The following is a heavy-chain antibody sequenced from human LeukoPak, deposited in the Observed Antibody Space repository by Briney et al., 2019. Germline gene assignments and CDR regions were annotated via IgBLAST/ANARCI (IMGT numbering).Heavy chain of an antibody. CDR3: ARGGRQQQLVLSFVDY. CDR1: GGSFSGYY. J-gene: IGHJ4*02. CDR2: INHSGST. Sequence: SETLSLTCAVYGGSFSGYYWSWIRQPPGKGLEWIGEINHSGSTNYNPSLKSRVTISVDTSKNQFSLKLSSVTAADTAVYYWARGGRQQQLVLSFVDYWGQGTLVTVSS. D-gene: IGHD6-13*01. V-gene: IGHV4-34*01.